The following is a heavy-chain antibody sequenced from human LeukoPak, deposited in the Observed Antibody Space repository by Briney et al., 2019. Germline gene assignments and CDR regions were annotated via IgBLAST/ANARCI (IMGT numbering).Heavy chain of an antibody. CDR2: INSDGSST. D-gene: IGHD6-19*01. V-gene: IGHV3-74*01. J-gene: IGHJ4*02. CDR1: GFTFSSYW. CDR3: AAGYSSGWSEN. Sequence: QPGGSLRLSCAASGFTFSSYWMHWVRQAPGKGLVWVSRINSDGSSTSYADSVKGRFTISRDNAKNTLYLQMNSLGAEDTAVYYCAAGYSSGWSENWGQGTLVTVSS.